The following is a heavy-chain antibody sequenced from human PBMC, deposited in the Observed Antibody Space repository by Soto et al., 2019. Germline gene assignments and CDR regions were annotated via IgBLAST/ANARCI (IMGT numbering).Heavy chain of an antibody. CDR2: INSDGIST. Sequence: GGSLRLSCAASGFTFSNYWMHWARQAPGKGLVWVSRINSDGISTSYSDSVKGRFTISRDNGKNTLYLQMNSLRAEDTAVYYCARSGSYPHFDYWGQGTLVTVSS. D-gene: IGHD1-26*01. CDR3: ARSGSYPHFDY. CDR1: GFTFSNYW. J-gene: IGHJ4*02. V-gene: IGHV3-74*01.